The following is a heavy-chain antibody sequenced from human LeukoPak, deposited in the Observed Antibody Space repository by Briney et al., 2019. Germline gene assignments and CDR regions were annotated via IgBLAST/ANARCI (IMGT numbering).Heavy chain of an antibody. CDR1: GGSISSYY. CDR2: IYGSGST. V-gene: IGHV4-59*01. J-gene: IGHJ5*02. CDR3: AREGTSGTHLNWFDP. D-gene: IGHD1-1*01. Sequence: SEALSLTCTVSGGSISSYYWSWIRQPPGKGLEWIGHIYGSGSTNYNPSLKSRVTLSVDTSKNQFSLKLSSVTAADTAVYYCAREGTSGTHLNWFDPWGQGTLVTVSS.